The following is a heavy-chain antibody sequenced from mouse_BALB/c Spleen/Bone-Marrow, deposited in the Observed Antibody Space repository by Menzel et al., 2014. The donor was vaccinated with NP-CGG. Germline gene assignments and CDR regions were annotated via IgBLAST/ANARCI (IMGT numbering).Heavy chain of an antibody. CDR3: VYGNYSYYYAMDF. D-gene: IGHD2-1*01. Sequence: EVMLVESGGGLVKPGGSLKLSCAASGFTFSSYAMSWVRQTPEKRLEWVASISGGGSTFYPDSVKGRFTISRENAGNILYLQMSSLRSEDTAMYYCVYGNYSYYYAMDFWGQGTSVTVSS. J-gene: IGHJ4*01. CDR2: ISGGGST. V-gene: IGHV5-6-5*01. CDR1: GFTFSSYA.